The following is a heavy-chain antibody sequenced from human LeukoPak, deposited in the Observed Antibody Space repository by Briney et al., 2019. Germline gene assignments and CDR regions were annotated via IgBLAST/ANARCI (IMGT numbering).Heavy chain of an antibody. V-gene: IGHV3-74*01. CDR2: IKSDGSST. CDR3: AREGVVVAAATSNAFDI. J-gene: IGHJ3*02. Sequence: PGGSLRLSCAASGFTFSNYWMHWVRQAPGKGLVWVSRIKSDGSSTSYADSVKGRVTTSRDNAKNTLYLQMNSLRAEDTAVYYCAREGVVVAAATSNAFDIWGQGTVVTVSS. CDR1: GFTFSNYW. D-gene: IGHD2-15*01.